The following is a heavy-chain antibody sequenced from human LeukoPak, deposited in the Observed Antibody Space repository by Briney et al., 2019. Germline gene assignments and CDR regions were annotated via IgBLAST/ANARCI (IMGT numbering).Heavy chain of an antibody. CDR1: GFTFSNYD. CDR3: AKDIWFEGEPGSSDY. J-gene: IGHJ4*02. V-gene: IGHV3-30*02. D-gene: IGHD3-10*01. CDR2: IRYDGSNA. Sequence: PGGSLRLSCAASGFTFSNYDIHWVRQAPGKGLEWVALIRYDGSNAYYADSVKGRFTISRDNSKNTLYLQMNSLRAEDTAVYYCAKDIWFEGEPGSSDYWGQGTLVTVSS.